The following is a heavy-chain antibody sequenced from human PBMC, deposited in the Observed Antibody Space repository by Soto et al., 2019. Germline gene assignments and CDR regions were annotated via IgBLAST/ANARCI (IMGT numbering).Heavy chain of an antibody. J-gene: IGHJ4*02. CDR2: IHWNSGSI. CDR1: GFTFDDYA. Sequence: PGGSLRLSCAASGFTFDDYAMHWVRQAPGKGLEWVAAIHWNSGSIGYADSVKGRFTISRDNAKNSLYLQMNSLRPEDTAFYYCAKDFGYRAVTILTFDSWGQGTLVSVSS. V-gene: IGHV3-9*01. CDR3: AKDFGYRAVTILTFDS. D-gene: IGHD6-13*01.